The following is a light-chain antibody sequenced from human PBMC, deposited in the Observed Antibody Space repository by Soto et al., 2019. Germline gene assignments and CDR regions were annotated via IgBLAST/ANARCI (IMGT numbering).Light chain of an antibody. CDR3: HQRNK. CDR1: QFLSSY. V-gene: IGKV3-11*01. J-gene: IGKJ5*01. Sequence: ELVFTQSPATLSLSPCERATLSCRASQFLSSYLAWYQQIPGQPPRLLIYDTSNRVTGIPARFSGSRSGTDFTLTISSLEPEDFAVYFCHQRNKFGQGTRLEIK. CDR2: DTS.